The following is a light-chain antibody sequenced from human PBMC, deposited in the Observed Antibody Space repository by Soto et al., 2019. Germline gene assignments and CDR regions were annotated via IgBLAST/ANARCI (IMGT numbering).Light chain of an antibody. J-gene: IGLJ1*01. CDR2: EVS. CDR3: SSYAGSNNFV. CDR1: SSDIGGYNY. Sequence: QSALTQPPSASGSPGQSVTISCTGTSSDIGGYNYDSWYQQHPGKAPKVMIYEVSKRPSGVPDRFSGSKSGNTASLTVSGLQAEDEADYYCSSYAGSNNFVFGTGTKLTAL. V-gene: IGLV2-8*01.